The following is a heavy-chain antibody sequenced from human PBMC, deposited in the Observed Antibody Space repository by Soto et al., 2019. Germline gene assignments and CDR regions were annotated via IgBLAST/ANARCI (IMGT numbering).Heavy chain of an antibody. Sequence: SETISLTYAVYGGTFSGYDWSWISKQPGKGLEWIGEINHSGSTNYNPSLKSRVTISVDTSKNQFSLKLSSVTAADTAVYYCARGKIVVVVAATGHYYYYMDVWGKGTTVTVSS. CDR1: GGTFSGYD. J-gene: IGHJ6*03. V-gene: IGHV4-34*01. D-gene: IGHD2-15*01. CDR2: INHSGST. CDR3: ARGKIVVVVAATGHYYYYMDV.